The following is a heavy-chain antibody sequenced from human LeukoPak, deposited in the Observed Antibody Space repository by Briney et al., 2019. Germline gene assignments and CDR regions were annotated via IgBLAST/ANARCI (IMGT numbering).Heavy chain of an antibody. CDR3: AKELIAVGFFDY. D-gene: IGHD6-19*01. Sequence: GGSLRLSCAASGFTFSSYGMHWVRQAPGKGLEWVSAISGSGDNTYYLDSVKGRFTISRDNSKNTLYLQMNSLRADDTAVYYCAKELIAVGFFDYWGQGTLVTVSS. CDR2: ISGSGDNT. J-gene: IGHJ4*02. CDR1: GFTFSSYG. V-gene: IGHV3-23*01.